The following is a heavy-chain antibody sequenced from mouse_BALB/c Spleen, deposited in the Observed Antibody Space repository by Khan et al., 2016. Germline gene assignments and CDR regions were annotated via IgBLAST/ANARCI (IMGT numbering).Heavy chain of an antibody. J-gene: IGHJ2*01. D-gene: IGHD1-1*01. V-gene: IGHV1-87*01. CDR3: ASYYGSGYDYFGY. CDR1: GYTFTSYW. Sequence: QVQLQQSGAELARPGASVKLSCKASGYTFTSYWMQWVKQRPGQGLEWIGAIYPGDGDTRYTQKFKGKATLTADKSSSTAYMQLSSLASEDSAVYYCASYYGSGYDYFGYWGQGTALTVSS. CDR2: IYPGDGDT.